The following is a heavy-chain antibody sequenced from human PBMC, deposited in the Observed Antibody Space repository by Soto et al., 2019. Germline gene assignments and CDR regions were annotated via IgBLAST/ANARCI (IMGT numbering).Heavy chain of an antibody. V-gene: IGHV4-30-2*01. CDR3: ARLQFGEGFDY. D-gene: IGHD3-10*01. Sequence: PSETLSLTCAVSGGSISGGGFSWSWIRQPPGKGLEWIGYILHTGGTQYNPPLKSRVSMSVDKSKNQFSLHLTSVTAADTAVYYCARLQFGEGFDYWGQGALVIVSS. CDR1: GGSISGGGFS. CDR2: ILHTGGT. J-gene: IGHJ4*02.